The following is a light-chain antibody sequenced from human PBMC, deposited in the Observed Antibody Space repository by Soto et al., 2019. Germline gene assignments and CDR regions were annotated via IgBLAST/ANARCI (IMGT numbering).Light chain of an antibody. Sequence: QSVLTQPPSVSAAPGQKVTISCSGSSSNIGGNSVSWYQQLPGTAPKLLIYDDNKRPSGIPDRFSGSKSGTSATLGITGFQTGDEADYYCGSWESRLSASVVGTGTKVTVL. CDR2: DDN. CDR1: SSNIGGNS. CDR3: GSWESRLSASV. J-gene: IGLJ1*01. V-gene: IGLV1-51*01.